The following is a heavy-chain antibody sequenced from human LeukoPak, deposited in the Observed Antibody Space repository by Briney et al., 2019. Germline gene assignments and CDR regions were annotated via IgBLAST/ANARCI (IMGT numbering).Heavy chain of an antibody. CDR2: IDWDDDK. CDR1: GFSLTTSGMR. D-gene: IGHD2-15*01. J-gene: IGHJ4*02. CDR3: ARSPTKYCSGGSCYGAFDY. V-gene: IGHV2-70*04. Sequence: SGPTLVNPTQTLTLTCTFSGFSLTTSGMRVSWIRQPPGKALEWLARIDWDDDKFYSTSLNTRLTISKDTSKNQVVLTMTNMDPVDTATYYCARSPTKYCSGGSCYGAFDYWGQGTLVTVSS.